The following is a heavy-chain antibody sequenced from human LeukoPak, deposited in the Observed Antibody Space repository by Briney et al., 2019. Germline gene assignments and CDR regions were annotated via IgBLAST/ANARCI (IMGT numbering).Heavy chain of an antibody. CDR1: GFTFSSCA. D-gene: IGHD3-22*01. J-gene: IGHJ4*02. CDR2: ISISGGST. V-gene: IGHV3-23*01. CDR3: ARGVSYYDSSGYYSEFDY. Sequence: GGSLRLSCAASGFTFSSCAMGWVRQAPGKGLEWVSSISISGGSTYYADSVKGRFTISRDNAKNSLYLQMNSLRAEDTAVYYCARGVSYYDSSGYYSEFDYWGQGTLVTVSS.